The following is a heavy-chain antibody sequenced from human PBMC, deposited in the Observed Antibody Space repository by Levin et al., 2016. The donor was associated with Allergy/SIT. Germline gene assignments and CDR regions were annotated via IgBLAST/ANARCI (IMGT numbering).Heavy chain of an antibody. CDR2: IRYDGSTK. CDR3: ASDPPGVYGGNKVPPSFDI. D-gene: IGHD4-23*01. Sequence: LSLTCAASGFTFSSYAMHWVRLAPGKGLEWVAVIRYDGSTKYYADSVKGRFTISRDNSKNTLYLQMNSLRAEDTAVYYCASDPPGVYGGNKVPPSFDIWGQGIMVTVSS. J-gene: IGHJ3*02. CDR1: GFTFSSYA. V-gene: IGHV3-33*01.